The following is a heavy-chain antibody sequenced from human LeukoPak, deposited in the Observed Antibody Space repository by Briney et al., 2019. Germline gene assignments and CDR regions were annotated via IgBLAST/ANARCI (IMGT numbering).Heavy chain of an antibody. CDR1: GYTFIGYY. J-gene: IGHJ4*02. V-gene: IGHV1-2*06. CDR3: ASAAYGDYVLGTYVPTGY. Sequence: ASVKVSCKASGYTFIGYYMHWVRQAPGQGLEWMGRINPNSGGTDYAQKFQGRVTMTRDTSISTAYMELSRLRSDDTAVYYCASAAYGDYVLGTYVPTGYWGQGTLVTVSS. D-gene: IGHD4-17*01. CDR2: INPNSGGT.